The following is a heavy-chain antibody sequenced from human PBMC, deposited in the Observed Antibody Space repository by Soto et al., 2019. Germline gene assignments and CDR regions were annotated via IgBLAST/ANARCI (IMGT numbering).Heavy chain of an antibody. CDR3: TRDASRDSSARGWFDP. J-gene: IGHJ5*02. CDR1: GFTFRSFT. CDR2: ISSNSAYI. Sequence: PGGSLRLSCAASGFTFRSFTMSWVGQAPGKGLEWVSTISSNSAYIYYTDALRGRFTISRDNAKNSLHLQMNSLRAEDTAVYYCTRDASRDSSARGWFDPWGPGTLVTVSS. D-gene: IGHD6-13*01. V-gene: IGHV3-21*01.